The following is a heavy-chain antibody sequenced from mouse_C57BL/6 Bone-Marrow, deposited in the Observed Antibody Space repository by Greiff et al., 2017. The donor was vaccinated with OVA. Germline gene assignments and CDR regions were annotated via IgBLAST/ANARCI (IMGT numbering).Heavy chain of an antibody. Sequence: EVKLVESGGGLVKPGGSLKLSCAASGFTFSSYAMSWVRQTPEKRLEWVATISDGGSYTYYPENVKGRFTISRDNAKNNLYLQMSHLKSEGTAMYYCAREAGNYWGQGTTLTVSS. CDR1: GFTFSSYA. J-gene: IGHJ2*01. D-gene: IGHD4-1*01. CDR3: AREAGNY. CDR2: ISDGGSYT. V-gene: IGHV5-4*01.